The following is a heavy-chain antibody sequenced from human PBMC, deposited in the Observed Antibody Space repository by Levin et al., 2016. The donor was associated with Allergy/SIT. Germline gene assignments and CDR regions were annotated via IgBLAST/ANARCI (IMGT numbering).Heavy chain of an antibody. V-gene: IGHV5-10-1*01. J-gene: IGHJ4*02. CDR3: ATTRLYYDSSGYYWFDY. Sequence: GESLKISCKGSGYSFTSYWIGWVRQMPGKGLEWMGRIDPSDSYTNYSPSFQGHVTISADKSISTAYLQWSSLKASDTAMYYCATTRLYYDSSGYYWFDYWGQGTLATVSS. CDR1: GYSFTSYW. D-gene: IGHD3-22*01. CDR2: IDPSDSYT.